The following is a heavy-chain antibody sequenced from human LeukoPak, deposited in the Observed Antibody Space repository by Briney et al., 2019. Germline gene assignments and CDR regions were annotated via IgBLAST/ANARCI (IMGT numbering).Heavy chain of an antibody. CDR2: IKQDGSEQ. J-gene: IGHJ4*02. V-gene: IGHV3-7*03. CDR1: GFMFSKYW. Sequence: PGGSLRLSCAASGFMFSKYWMSWVRQAPGKGLEWVVNIKQDGSEQNYVDSVRGRFTISRDNAKNSLYLQMNSLRAEDTAVYYCVRASPFGEFWGQGTLVTVSS. D-gene: IGHD2-21*01. CDR3: VRASPFGEF.